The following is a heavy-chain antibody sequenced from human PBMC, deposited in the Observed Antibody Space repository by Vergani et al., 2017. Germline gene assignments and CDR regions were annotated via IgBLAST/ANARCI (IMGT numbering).Heavy chain of an antibody. Sequence: QVQLQESGPGLVKPSQTLSLTCTVSGGSISSGSYYWSWIRQPAGKGLEWIGRTYTSGSTNYNPSLKSRVTISVDTSKDRFSLKLSSVTAADTAVYYCGRADPIAMVRGVIINYWYFELWGRGTLVAVSS. CDR1: GGSISSGSYY. CDR2: TYTSGST. V-gene: IGHV4-61*02. D-gene: IGHD3-10*01. J-gene: IGHJ2*01. CDR3: GRADPIAMVRGVIINYWYFEL.